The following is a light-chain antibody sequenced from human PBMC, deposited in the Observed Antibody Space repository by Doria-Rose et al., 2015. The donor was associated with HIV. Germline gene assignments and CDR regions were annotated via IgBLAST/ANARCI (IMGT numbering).Light chain of an antibody. J-gene: IGKJ1*01. V-gene: IGKV3-20*01. CDR1: QSFSSTY. CDR3: HQYGTSWT. Sequence: QSPGTLSLSPGARATLSCRASQSFSSTYLAWYQQKPGQAPSLLIYDGSTRATGIPDRFSASGSGTDFTLTINRLEPEDSALYYCHQYGTSWTFGQGTKVEI. CDR2: DGS.